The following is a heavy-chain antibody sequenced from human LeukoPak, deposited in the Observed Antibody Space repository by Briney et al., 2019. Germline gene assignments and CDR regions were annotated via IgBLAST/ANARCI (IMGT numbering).Heavy chain of an antibody. CDR2: IHHSGST. D-gene: IGHD3-10*01. V-gene: IGHV4-4*02. CDR3: ARIRGFGGAYYYYYMDV. CDR1: GGSISSRNW. Sequence: ASGTLSLTCAVSGGSISSRNWWSWVRQPPGKGLEWIAEIHHSGSTNYNPSLKSRVTISVDKSKNQFSLKLSSVTAAEPAASYCARIRGFGGAYYYYYMDVWGKGTTVTVSS. J-gene: IGHJ6*03.